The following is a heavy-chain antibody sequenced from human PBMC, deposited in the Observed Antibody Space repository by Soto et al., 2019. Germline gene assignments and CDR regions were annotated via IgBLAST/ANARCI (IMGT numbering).Heavy chain of an antibody. Sequence: QVQLQESGPGLVKPSETLSLTCTVSGGSISSYYWSWIRQPPGKGLEWIGYIYYSGSTNYNPSLKRRVTISVDTSKNQFSLKLSSVTAADTAVYYCARRLSVTTSYFDYWGQGTLVTVSS. D-gene: IGHD4-17*01. J-gene: IGHJ4*02. CDR1: GGSISSYY. V-gene: IGHV4-59*08. CDR3: ARRLSVTTSYFDY. CDR2: IYYSGST.